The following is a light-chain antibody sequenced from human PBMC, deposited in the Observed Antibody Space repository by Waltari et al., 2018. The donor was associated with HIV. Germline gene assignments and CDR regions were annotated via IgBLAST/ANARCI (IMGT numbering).Light chain of an antibody. CDR3: QQRSNWPLT. J-gene: IGKJ4*01. CDR1: QSISTY. V-gene: IGKV3-11*01. Sequence: EIVLTQSPPTLSLSPGERATLSCRASQSISTYLAWYHLKFGQAPRLLIYDASKRAPGVPIRFSGSGSGTEFTLIISSLEPEDFAVYFCQQRSNWPLTFGGGTKVDI. CDR2: DAS.